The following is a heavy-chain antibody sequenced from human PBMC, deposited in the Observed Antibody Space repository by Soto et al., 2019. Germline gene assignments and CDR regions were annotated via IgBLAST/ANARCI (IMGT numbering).Heavy chain of an antibody. CDR1: GGSISSSSHH. Sequence: QLQLQESGPGLVKPSEALSLTCTVSGGSISSSSHHWGWIRQPPGKGLEWIGSIYYSGRTYYNPSRKSRLTISVDTSKHQFSLKLSSVTAADTAVYYCAREYSSSPDYWGQGTLVTVSS. J-gene: IGHJ4*02. D-gene: IGHD6-6*01. CDR3: AREYSSSPDY. CDR2: IYYSGRT. V-gene: IGHV4-39*01.